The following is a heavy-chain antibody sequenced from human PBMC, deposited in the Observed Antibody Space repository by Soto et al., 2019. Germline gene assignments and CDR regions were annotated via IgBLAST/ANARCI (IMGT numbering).Heavy chain of an antibody. CDR3: ARRGERWLPEEY. D-gene: IGHD6-19*01. Sequence: EVQLLESGGGLVQPGGSLRLSCAASGFTFHIYPMSWVRQTPGKGLEWVSTISRGSDDTQYAHSVKGRFTLTRDDSKHMLFLQLNDLRAEDSAVYYCARRGERWLPEEYWGQGTLVTVSS. CDR1: GFTFHIYP. CDR2: ISRGSDDT. V-gene: IGHV3-23*01. J-gene: IGHJ4*02.